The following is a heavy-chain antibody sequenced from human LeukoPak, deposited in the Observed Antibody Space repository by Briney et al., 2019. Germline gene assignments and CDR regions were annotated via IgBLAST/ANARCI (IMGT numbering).Heavy chain of an antibody. CDR1: VYTFSIYG. J-gene: IGHJ4*02. V-gene: IGHV1-18*01. D-gene: IGHD3-22*01. CDR2: ISTYNGNT. CDR3: ARGSPSRYYYDSGGFYGGYSDY. Sequence: GASVNVSCKASVYTFSIYGISSARQAPGQGLEWMGGISTYNGNTHYPQNLQDRVTMTTDTSTTTAYMELRRLRSDDTAVYYCARGSPSRYYYDSGGFYGGYSDYWGQGTLVTVSS.